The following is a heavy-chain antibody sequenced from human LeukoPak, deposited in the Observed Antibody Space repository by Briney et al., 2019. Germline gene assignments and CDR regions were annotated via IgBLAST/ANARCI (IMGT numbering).Heavy chain of an antibody. CDR2: IIPIFGTA. CDR3: AREGKPGDWVGYYFDY. D-gene: IGHD3-16*01. V-gene: IGHV1-69*05. CDR1: GGTFSSYA. Sequence: GASVKVSCKASGGTFSSYAISWVRQAPGQGLEWMGGIIPIFGTANYAQKFQGRVTITTDESTSTAYMELSSLRSEDTAVYYCAREGKPGDWVGYYFDYWGQGTLVTVSS. J-gene: IGHJ4*02.